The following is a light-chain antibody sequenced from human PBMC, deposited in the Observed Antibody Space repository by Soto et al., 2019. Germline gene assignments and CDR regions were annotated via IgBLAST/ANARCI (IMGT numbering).Light chain of an antibody. CDR1: QSISSW. Sequence: DIQMTQSPSTLPASVGDRVTITCRASQSISSWLAWYQQKPGKAPKLLIYKASTLESGVPSRFSGSASGTEFTLTISSLQPDDFATYYCQQYDSYPLTVGGGTKVEIK. CDR3: QQYDSYPLT. J-gene: IGKJ4*01. CDR2: KAS. V-gene: IGKV1-5*03.